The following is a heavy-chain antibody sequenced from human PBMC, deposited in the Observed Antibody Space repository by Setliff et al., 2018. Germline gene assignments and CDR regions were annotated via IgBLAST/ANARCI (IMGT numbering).Heavy chain of an antibody. CDR2: ISRRADLI. Sequence: GSLRLSCLTSGFTFGDYAMSWVRQAPGKGPEWVSYISRRADLIYYADSVRGRFTISRDSARNSLYLQMNSLTADDTAVYYCARDSGSGGNFDYWGQGTLVTVSS. CDR1: GFTFGDYA. J-gene: IGHJ4*02. CDR3: ARDSGSGGNFDY. V-gene: IGHV3-11*04. D-gene: IGHD6-25*01.